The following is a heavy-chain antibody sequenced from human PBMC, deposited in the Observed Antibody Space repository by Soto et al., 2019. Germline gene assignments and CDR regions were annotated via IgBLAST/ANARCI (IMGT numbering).Heavy chain of an antibody. CDR1: GGTFSSYT. Sequence: QVQLVQSGAEVKKPGSSVKVSCKASGGTFSSYTISWVRQAPGQGLEWMGRIIPILGIANYAQKFQGRVTSTXDXSTSTAYMELSSLRSEDTAVYYCARSSSSWTYYFDYWGQGTLVTVSS. D-gene: IGHD6-13*01. CDR2: IIPILGIA. V-gene: IGHV1-69*02. CDR3: ARSSSSWTYYFDY. J-gene: IGHJ4*02.